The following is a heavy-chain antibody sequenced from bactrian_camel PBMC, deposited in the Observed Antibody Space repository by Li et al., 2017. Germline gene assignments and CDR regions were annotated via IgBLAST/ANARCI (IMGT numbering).Heavy chain of an antibody. CDR3: AAGWRITRTAWHDVDDYMN. D-gene: IGHD2*01. CDR1: GYTYTSAC. V-gene: IGHV3S6*01. J-gene: IGHJ4*01. Sequence: HVQLVESGGGSVQAGGPLRLSCAASGYTYTSACVAWFRQAPGKEREGVASIYRDGDNTYYADSVKGRFTISKDNTENILYLQKNDLKAEDTAMYYCAAGWRITRTAWHDVDDYMNWGQGTQVTVS. CDR2: IYRDGDNT.